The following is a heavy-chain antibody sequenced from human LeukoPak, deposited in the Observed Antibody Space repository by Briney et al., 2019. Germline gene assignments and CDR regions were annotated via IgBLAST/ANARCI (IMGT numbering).Heavy chain of an antibody. J-gene: IGHJ5*02. CDR2: IYYSGST. CDR3: ARGPRYNWNDGWFDP. Sequence: SETLSLTCTVSGGSISSSSYYWGWIRQPPGKGLEWIGSIYYSGSTYYNPSLKSRVTISVDTSKNQFSLKLSSVTAADTAVYYCARGPRYNWNDGWFDPWGQGTLVTVSS. CDR1: GGSISSSSYY. D-gene: IGHD1-1*01. V-gene: IGHV4-39*07.